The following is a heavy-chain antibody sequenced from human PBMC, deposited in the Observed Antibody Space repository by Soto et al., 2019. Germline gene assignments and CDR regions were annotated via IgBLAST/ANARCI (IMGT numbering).Heavy chain of an antibody. CDR2: IYWDDDK. CDR3: AHFRGWKYYFVY. J-gene: IGHJ4*02. CDR1: GFSLSTSGVG. D-gene: IGHD1-1*01. V-gene: IGHV2-5*02. Sequence: QITLKESGPTLVKPTQTLTLTCTFSGFSLSTSGVGVGWIRQPPGKALEWLALIYWDDDKRYSPSLKSRLIITKDASKNQLVLTMTNMDPVDTATYYCAHFRGWKYYFVYLGQETLVTVSS.